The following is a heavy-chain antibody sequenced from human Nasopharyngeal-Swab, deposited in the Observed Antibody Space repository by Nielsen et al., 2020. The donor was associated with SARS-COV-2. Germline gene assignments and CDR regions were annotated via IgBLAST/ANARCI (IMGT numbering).Heavy chain of an antibody. CDR2: IWYDGSNK. J-gene: IGHJ4*02. D-gene: IGHD6-19*01. CDR1: GFTFSSYG. V-gene: IGHV3-33*01. Sequence: GESLKISCAASGFTFSSYGMHWVRQAPGKGLEWVAVIWYDGSNKYYADSVKGRFTISRDNSKNTLYLQMNSLRAEDTAVYYCARDENSSGWSLDYWGQGTLVTVSS. CDR3: ARDENSSGWSLDY.